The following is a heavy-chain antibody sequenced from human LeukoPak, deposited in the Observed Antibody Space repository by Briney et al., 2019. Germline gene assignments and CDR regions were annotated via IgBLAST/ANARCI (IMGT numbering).Heavy chain of an antibody. CDR1: GGSISSGDYY. D-gene: IGHD3-22*01. CDR2: IYYTRSS. Sequence: SETLSLTCTVSGGSISSGDYYWPWIPQHPGKGLDWIGYIYYTRSSYYNPSLRSRLTMSVDTSKNQLSLNLNSVTAADTAVYYCARGDSSGAENAFDIWGQGTMVTVSS. CDR3: ARGDSSGAENAFDI. V-gene: IGHV4-31*03. J-gene: IGHJ3*02.